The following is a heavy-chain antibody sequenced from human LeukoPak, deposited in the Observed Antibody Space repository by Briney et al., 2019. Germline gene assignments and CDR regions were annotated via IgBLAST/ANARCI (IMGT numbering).Heavy chain of an antibody. J-gene: IGHJ4*02. V-gene: IGHV4-59*01. Sequence: PSETLSLTCTVSGGSLSSYYWSWIRQPPGKGLEWIGYIYYSGSTNYNPSLKSRVTISVDTSKNQVSLKLSSVTAADTAVYYCARYSSGWYSPFDYWGQGTLVTVSS. CDR2: IYYSGST. CDR3: ARYSSGWYSPFDY. CDR1: GGSLSSYY. D-gene: IGHD6-19*01.